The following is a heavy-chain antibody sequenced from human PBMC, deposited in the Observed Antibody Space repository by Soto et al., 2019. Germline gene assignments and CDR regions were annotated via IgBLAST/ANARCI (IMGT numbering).Heavy chain of an antibody. D-gene: IGHD2-8*01. V-gene: IGHV1-18*01. Sequence: ASVKVSCKASGYTFTSYGISWVRQAPGQGLEWMGWISAYNGNTNYAQKLQGRVTMTTDTSTSTAYMELRSLRSDDTAVYYCARDVYCTNGVCYNLDYYYYMDVWGKGTTVTVSS. J-gene: IGHJ6*03. CDR2: ISAYNGNT. CDR1: GYTFTSYG. CDR3: ARDVYCTNGVCYNLDYYYYMDV.